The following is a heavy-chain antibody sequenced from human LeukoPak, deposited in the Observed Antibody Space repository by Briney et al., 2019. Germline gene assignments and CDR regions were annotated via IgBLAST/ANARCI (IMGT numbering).Heavy chain of an antibody. CDR2: ISYDGSDK. CDR3: ARIARVSPRKAQTDCSFDY. CDR1: GFTFSSYG. V-gene: IGHV3-30*03. D-gene: IGHD2-21*01. J-gene: IGHJ4*02. Sequence: GGSPRLSCAASGFTFSSYGMHWVRQAPGKGLEWVAVISYDGSDKYYADSVKGRFTISRDNSKNTLYLQMNSLRGEDTAVYYCARIARVSPRKAQTDCSFDYWGQGTLATVTS.